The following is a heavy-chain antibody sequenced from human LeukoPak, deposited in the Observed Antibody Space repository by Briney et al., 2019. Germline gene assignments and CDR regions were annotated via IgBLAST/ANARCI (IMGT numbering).Heavy chain of an antibody. CDR3: ARERWHCRVNCYSVYYYALDV. J-gene: IGHJ6*02. V-gene: IGHV1-3*01. Sequence: ASVKVTCKGSGYTFTNYAVHWVRQAPGQRLEWLGWINPGNGDTKYSQNFQGRVTVTSDTSAATAYVELNSLTSEDTAVYYCARERWHCRVNCYSVYYYALDVWGQGTTVTVSS. D-gene: IGHD2-15*01. CDR1: GYTFTNYA. CDR2: INPGNGDT.